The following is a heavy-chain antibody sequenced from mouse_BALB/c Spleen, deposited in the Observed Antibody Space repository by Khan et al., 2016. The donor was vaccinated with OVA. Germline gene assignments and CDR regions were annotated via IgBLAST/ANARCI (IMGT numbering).Heavy chain of an antibody. CDR2: TNPTNGRT. J-gene: IGHJ2*01. Sequence: QVQLQQSGAELVKAGASVKMSCKASGYTFTSYWMHWVKQRLGQGLEWFAETNPTNGRTYYNEKLKSKATLPVDKSSSTAYMLLSGPTFEDSAVYYCARIKKIVATYFDYWGQGTTLTVSS. V-gene: IGHV1S81*02. CDR1: GYTFTSYW. CDR3: ARIKKIVATYFDY. D-gene: IGHD1-1*01.